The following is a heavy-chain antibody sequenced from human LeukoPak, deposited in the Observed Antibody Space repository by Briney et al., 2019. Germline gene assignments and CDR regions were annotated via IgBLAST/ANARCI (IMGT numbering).Heavy chain of an antibody. CDR3: ARSLRDGYIPDY. CDR1: GGTFSSYT. Sequence: ASVKVSCKASGGTFSSYTISGVREAPGQGLEWVGRIIPILGIANYAQKFQGRVTITADNSTSTAYMELSSLRSEDTAVYYCARSLRDGYIPDYWGQGTLITVSS. V-gene: IGHV1-69*02. D-gene: IGHD5-24*01. J-gene: IGHJ4*02. CDR2: IIPILGIA.